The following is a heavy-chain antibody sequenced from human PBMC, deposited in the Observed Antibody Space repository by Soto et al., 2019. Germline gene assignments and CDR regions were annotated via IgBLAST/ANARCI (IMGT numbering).Heavy chain of an antibody. V-gene: IGHV3-74*01. D-gene: IGHD6-19*01. CDR2: ISTDGSST. J-gene: IGHJ4*02. Sequence: VGALIISSAPSGFTFITYVMHWVRQAPGKGPVWVSRISTDGSSTSYADSVKGRFTISRDNAKNTLYLQMNSLRAEDTAVYYCARAQAVTGTGGFYWGQGTLVNVSS. CDR1: GFTFITYV. CDR3: ARAQAVTGTGGFY.